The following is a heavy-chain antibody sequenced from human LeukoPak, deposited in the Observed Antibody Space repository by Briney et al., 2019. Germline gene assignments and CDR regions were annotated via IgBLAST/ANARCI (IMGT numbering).Heavy chain of an antibody. CDR2: IYYSGST. J-gene: IGHJ6*02. V-gene: IGHV4-39*01. CDR1: GGSISSSSYY. CDR3: ARHQITARFYGMDV. D-gene: IGHD1-20*01. Sequence: PSETLSLTCTVSGGSISSSSYYWGWIRQPPGKGLEWIGSIYYSGSTYYNPSLKSRVTISVDTSKNQFSLKLSSVTAADTAVYYCARHQITARFYGMDVWGQGTTVTVSS.